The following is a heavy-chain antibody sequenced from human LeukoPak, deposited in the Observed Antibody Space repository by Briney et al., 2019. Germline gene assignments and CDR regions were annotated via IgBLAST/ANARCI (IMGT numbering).Heavy chain of an antibody. CDR2: ISGSGGST. V-gene: IGHV3-23*01. J-gene: IGHJ2*01. CDR1: GFTFSGYA. Sequence: GGSLRLSCAASGFTFSGYAMSWVRQAPGKGLEWVSAISGSGGSTYYADSVKGRFTISRDNSKNTLYLQMNSLRAEDTAVYYCARDGLAAATLHWCFDLWGRGTLVTVSS. CDR3: ARDGLAAATLHWCFDL. D-gene: IGHD6-25*01.